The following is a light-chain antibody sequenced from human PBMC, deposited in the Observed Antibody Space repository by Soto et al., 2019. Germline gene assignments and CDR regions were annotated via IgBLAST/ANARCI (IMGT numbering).Light chain of an antibody. CDR2: ANI. V-gene: IGLV1-40*01. CDR1: SSNIGAGYV. J-gene: IGLJ2*01. CDR3: QSYDSSLSGSVV. Sequence: QLVLTQPPSVSGAPGQRVTISCTGSSSNIGAGYVVHWYQQLPGTAPKLLIYANINRPSGVPDRFSGSQSGTSASLAITGLQAEDEADYYCQSYDSSLSGSVVFGGGTKLTVL.